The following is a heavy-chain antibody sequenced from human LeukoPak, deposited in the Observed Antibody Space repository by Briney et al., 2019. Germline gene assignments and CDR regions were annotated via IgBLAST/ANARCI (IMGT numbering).Heavy chain of an antibody. CDR1: GFTFSSYG. V-gene: IGHV3-33*01. D-gene: IGHD3-10*01. CDR2: IWYDGSNK. J-gene: IGHJ4*02. Sequence: GRSLRLSCAASGFTFSSYGMHWVRQAPGKGLEWVAVIWYDGSNKYYADSVKGRFTISRDNSKNTLYLQVNSLRAEDTAVYYCARDNTMVRGVGDYWGQGTLVTVSS. CDR3: ARDNTMVRGVGDY.